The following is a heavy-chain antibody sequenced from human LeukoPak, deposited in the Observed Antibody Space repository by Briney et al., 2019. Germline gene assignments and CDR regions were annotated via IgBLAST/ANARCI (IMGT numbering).Heavy chain of an antibody. CDR2: IVVGSGNT. V-gene: IGHV1-58*02. Sequence: GASVKVSCKASGFTFTSSAMQWVRQARGQRLEWIGWIVVGSGNTNYAQKFQEKVTITRDKSTSTAYMELSSLRSEDTAVYYCAAGTGGSYYRRYYYYGMDVWGQGTTVTVSS. D-gene: IGHD1-26*01. CDR1: GFTFTSSA. J-gene: IGHJ6*02. CDR3: AAGTGGSYYRRYYYYGMDV.